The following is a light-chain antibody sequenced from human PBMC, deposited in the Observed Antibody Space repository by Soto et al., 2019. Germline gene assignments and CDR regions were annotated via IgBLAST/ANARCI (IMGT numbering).Light chain of an antibody. CDR3: SSYKRGATLV. CDR1: SSDVGGYNH. Sequence: QSALTQPASVSGSPGQSITISCTGTSSDVGGYNHVAWYQQYPGKAPKLIIFEVSDRPSGISNRFSGSKSANTASLSISGLQAEDEADCYCSSYKRGATLVFGGGTKLTVL. V-gene: IGLV2-14*01. J-gene: IGLJ2*01. CDR2: EVS.